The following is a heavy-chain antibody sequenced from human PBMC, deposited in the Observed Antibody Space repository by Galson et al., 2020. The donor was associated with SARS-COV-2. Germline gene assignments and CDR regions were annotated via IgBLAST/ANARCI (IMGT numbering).Heavy chain of an antibody. CDR1: GGSISSAGYN. J-gene: IGHJ4*02. CDR2: IYYRGST. D-gene: IGHD3-3*01. CDR3: ARVPRTIFGVVTHFDY. V-gene: IGHV4-31*03. Sequence: SETLSLTCTVSGGSISSAGYNWSWIRQHPGKGMEWIGYIYYRGSTYYNPSLKSRVTISVDTSKNQFSLKLSSVTAADTAVYYCARVPRTIFGVVTHFDYWGQGTLVTVSS.